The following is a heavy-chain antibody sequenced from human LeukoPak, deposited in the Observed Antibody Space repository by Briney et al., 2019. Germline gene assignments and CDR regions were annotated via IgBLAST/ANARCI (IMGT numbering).Heavy chain of an antibody. CDR1: GYTFTSYD. V-gene: IGHV1-8*03. J-gene: IGHJ4*02. D-gene: IGHD4-23*01. CDR2: MNPNSGNT. CDR3: ARDRLDYGGYFDY. Sequence: ASVKVSCKASGYTFTSYDINWVRQATGQGLEWMGWMNPNSGNTGYAQKFQGRVTITRNTSISTAYMELSSLRSEDTAVYYCARDRLDYGGYFDYWGQGTLVTVSS.